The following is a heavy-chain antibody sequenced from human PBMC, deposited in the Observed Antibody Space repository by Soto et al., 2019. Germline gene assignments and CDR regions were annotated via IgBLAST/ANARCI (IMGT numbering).Heavy chain of an antibody. D-gene: IGHD4-17*01. CDR2: IYYSGST. V-gene: IGHV4-59*01. Sequence: SETLSLTCTVSGGSIISYYCSWIRQPPGKGLEWIGYIYYSGSTNYNPSLKSRVTISVDTSKNQFSLKLSSVTAADTAVYYCARAYGYYFDYWGQGTLVTVS. J-gene: IGHJ4*02. CDR3: ARAYGYYFDY. CDR1: GGSIISYY.